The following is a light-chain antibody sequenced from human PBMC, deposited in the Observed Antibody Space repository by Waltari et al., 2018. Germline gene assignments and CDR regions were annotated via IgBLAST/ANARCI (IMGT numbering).Light chain of an antibody. CDR1: QSISSY. Sequence: EIQMTQSPSSLSASVGASVTITCRASQSISSYLNWYQQKPGKPPKLLIYAASRLQSGVPSRFSGSGSGTDFTLTISSLQPEDFATYYCQQSYSTPFTFGPGTKVDIK. CDR2: AAS. J-gene: IGKJ3*01. V-gene: IGKV1-39*01. CDR3: QQSYSTPFT.